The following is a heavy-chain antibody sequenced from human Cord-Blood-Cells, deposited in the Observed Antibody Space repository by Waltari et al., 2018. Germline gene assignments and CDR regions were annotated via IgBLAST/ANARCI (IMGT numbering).Heavy chain of an antibody. CDR3: ARGGRYWGLI. V-gene: IGHV3-48*03. CDR1: GFTFSRYE. J-gene: IGHJ4*02. Sequence: AASGFTFSRYEMNWVRQAPGKGLEWVSYISSSGSTIYYADCVKGRFTISRDNAKNSLYLQMNSLRAEDTAVYYCARGGRYWGLIWGQGTLVTVSS. CDR2: ISSSGSTI. D-gene: IGHD7-27*01.